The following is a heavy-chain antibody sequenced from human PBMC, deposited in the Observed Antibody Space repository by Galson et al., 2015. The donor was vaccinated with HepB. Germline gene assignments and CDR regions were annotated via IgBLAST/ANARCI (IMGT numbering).Heavy chain of an antibody. CDR3: ASGYSSVWYGFDYYYGMDV. V-gene: IGHV3-7*03. CDR1: GFTFSSYW. J-gene: IGHJ6*02. D-gene: IGHD6-19*01. CDR2: IKQDGSEK. Sequence: SLRLSCAASGFTFSSYWMSWVRQAPGKGLEWVANIKQDGSEKYYVDSVKGRFTISRDNAKNSRYLQMNSLRAEDTAVYYCASGYSSVWYGFDYYYGMDVWGQGTTVTGSS.